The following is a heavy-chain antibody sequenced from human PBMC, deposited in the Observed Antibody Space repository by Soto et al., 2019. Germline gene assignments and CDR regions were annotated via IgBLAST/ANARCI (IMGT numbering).Heavy chain of an antibody. V-gene: IGHV3-30*18. CDR2: ISYDGSNK. J-gene: IGHJ4*02. CDR3: AQAAAASFDY. D-gene: IGHD6-13*01. Sequence: QVQLVESGGGVVQPGRSLRLSCAASGFTFSSYGMHWVRQAPGKGLEWVAVISYDGSNKYYADSVKGRFTISRDNSKNTLYLQMNSLRAEDTAVYYCAQAAAASFDYWGQGTLVTVSS. CDR1: GFTFSSYG.